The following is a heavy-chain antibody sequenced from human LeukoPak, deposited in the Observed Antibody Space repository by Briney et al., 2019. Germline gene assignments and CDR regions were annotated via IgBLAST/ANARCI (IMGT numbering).Heavy chain of an antibody. CDR1: GFTFSSYW. D-gene: IGHD3-16*02. CDR2: IWYDGSNK. Sequence: GGSLRLSCAASGFTFSSYWMSWVRQAPGKGLEWVAVIWYDGSNKYYADSVKGRFTISRDNSKNTLYLQMNSLRAEDTAVYYCARGIMITFGGVIVRDVEFDYWGQGTLVTVSS. CDR3: ARGIMITFGGVIVRDVEFDY. J-gene: IGHJ4*02. V-gene: IGHV3-33*08.